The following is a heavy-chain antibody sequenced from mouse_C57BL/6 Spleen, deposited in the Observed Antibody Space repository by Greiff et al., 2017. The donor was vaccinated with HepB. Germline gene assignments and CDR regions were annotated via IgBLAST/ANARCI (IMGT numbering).Heavy chain of an antibody. V-gene: IGHV5-4*01. CDR2: ISDGGSYT. CDR1: GFTFSSYA. D-gene: IGHD3-3*01. J-gene: IGHJ2*01. CDR3: ARDPGPHYFDY. Sequence: EVKLMESGGGLVKPGGSLKLSCAASGFTFSSYAMSWVRQTPEKRLEWVATISDGGSYTYYPDNVKGRFTISRDNAKNNLYLQMSHLKSEDTAMYYCARDPGPHYFDYWGQGTTLTVSS.